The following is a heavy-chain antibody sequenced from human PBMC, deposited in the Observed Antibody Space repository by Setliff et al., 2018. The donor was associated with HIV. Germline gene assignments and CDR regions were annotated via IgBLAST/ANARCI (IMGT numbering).Heavy chain of an antibody. Sequence: PGGSLRLSCAASGFTFSDYWMNWVRQAPGKGLEWVANIKRDGSEKRYVDSVKGRFTISRDNAKNSLYLQMNNLRGEDTAVYYCSRDIRAGNYPPYSYFYYMDVWGQGTPVTVSS. CDR3: SRDIRAGNYPPYSYFYYMDV. V-gene: IGHV3-7*01. CDR2: IKRDGSEK. D-gene: IGHD4-4*01. J-gene: IGHJ6*03. CDR1: GFTFSDYW.